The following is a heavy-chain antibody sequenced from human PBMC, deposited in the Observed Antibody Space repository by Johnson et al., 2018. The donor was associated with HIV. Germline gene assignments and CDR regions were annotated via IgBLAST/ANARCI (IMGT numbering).Heavy chain of an antibody. D-gene: IGHD4-11*01. V-gene: IGHV3-30-3*01. Sequence: QVQLVESGGGVVQPGRSLRLSCAASGFTFSSYAMHWVRQAPGKGLEWVAVISYDGSNKYYADSVKGRFTISRDNSKNTLYLQMNSLRAEDTAVYYCARDDDYSKVRAFDIWGQGTMVTVSS. J-gene: IGHJ3*02. CDR3: ARDDDYSKVRAFDI. CDR1: GFTFSSYA. CDR2: ISYDGSNK.